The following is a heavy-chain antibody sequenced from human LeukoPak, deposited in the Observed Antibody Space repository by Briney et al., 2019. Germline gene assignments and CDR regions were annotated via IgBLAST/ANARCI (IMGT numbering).Heavy chain of an antibody. Sequence: SETLSLTCTVSGGSISSSSYYWGWIRQPPGKGLEWIGSIYYSGSTYYNPSLKSRVTISVDTSKNQFSLKLSSVTAADTAVYYCARQGEYRLLYYWYFDLWGRGTRVTVSS. J-gene: IGHJ2*01. CDR1: GGSISSSSYY. CDR3: ARQGEYRLLYYWYFDL. CDR2: IYYSGST. D-gene: IGHD2-2*02. V-gene: IGHV4-39*01.